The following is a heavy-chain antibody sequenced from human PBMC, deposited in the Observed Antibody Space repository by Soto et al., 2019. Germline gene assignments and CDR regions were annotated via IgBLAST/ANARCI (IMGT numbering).Heavy chain of an antibody. Sequence: EGALRLTSAASGFTFSDSYMSWIRQAPGKGLEWISYITFSGNTIYYADSLKGRFTISRDNAKNSLYLQMNRLRAEDTAVYYCARVSWREKYGMDVWGQGTTVTVSS. V-gene: IGHV3-11*01. CDR2: ITFSGNTI. CDR1: GFTFSDSY. J-gene: IGHJ6*02. CDR3: ARVSWREKYGMDV.